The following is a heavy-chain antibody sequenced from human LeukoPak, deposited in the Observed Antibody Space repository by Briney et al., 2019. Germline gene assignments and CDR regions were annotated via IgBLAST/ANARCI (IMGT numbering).Heavy chain of an antibody. V-gene: IGHV3-23*01. D-gene: IGHD3-16*02. CDR3: AKGGYDYVWGSYRYTSSSAFDI. CDR2: ISGSGGAT. Sequence: GGSLRLSCAASGFTFSSYAMGWVRQAPGKGLEWVSGISGSGGATYYADSVKGRFTISRDNSKNTLYLQMNSLRAEDTAVYYCAKGGYDYVWGSYRYTSSSAFDIWGQGAMVTVSS. J-gene: IGHJ3*02. CDR1: GFTFSSYA.